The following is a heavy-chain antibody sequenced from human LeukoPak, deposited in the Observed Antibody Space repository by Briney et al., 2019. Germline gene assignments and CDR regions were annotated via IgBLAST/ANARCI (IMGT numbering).Heavy chain of an antibody. V-gene: IGHV3-23*01. CDR3: AKGVRYCSSTSCYFDP. CDR2: ISGSGGST. Sequence: GGSLRLSCAVSGFTFSSYAMNWVRQAPGKGLEWDSAISGSGGSTYYADSVKGRFTISRDNSKNTLYLQMNSLRAEDTAVYYCAKGVRYCSSTSCYFDPWGQGTLVTVSS. CDR1: GFTFSSYA. D-gene: IGHD2-2*01. J-gene: IGHJ5*02.